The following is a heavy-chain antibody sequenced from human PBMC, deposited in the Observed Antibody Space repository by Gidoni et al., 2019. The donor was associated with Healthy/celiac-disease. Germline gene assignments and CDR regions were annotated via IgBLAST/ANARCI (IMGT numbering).Heavy chain of an antibody. Sequence: QVQLVESAGGVVQPGRSLRLSCAASGFTFSSYGMHWVRQAPGKGLEWVAVISYDGSNKSYADSVKGLFTISRDNSKNPLYLQLNSLRAEDTAVYYCAKDPQYSSGWYSFDYWGQGTLVTVSS. V-gene: IGHV3-30*18. CDR3: AKDPQYSSGWYSFDY. CDR1: GFTFSSYG. J-gene: IGHJ4*02. D-gene: IGHD6-19*01. CDR2: ISYDGSNK.